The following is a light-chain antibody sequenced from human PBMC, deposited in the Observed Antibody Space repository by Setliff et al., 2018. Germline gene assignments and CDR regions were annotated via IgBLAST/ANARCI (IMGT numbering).Light chain of an antibody. CDR2: NVR. CDR1: SSDVGSYDL. V-gene: IGLV2-14*03. J-gene: IGLJ1*01. Sequence: QSALAQPASVSGSPGQSITISCSGTSSDVGSYDLVSWYQQHPGKAPKLIIYNVRGRPSGVSHRFSGSKSDDTASLTISGLQAEDEADYYCNAYTSRSTYVFGSGTKVTVL. CDR3: NAYTSRSTYV.